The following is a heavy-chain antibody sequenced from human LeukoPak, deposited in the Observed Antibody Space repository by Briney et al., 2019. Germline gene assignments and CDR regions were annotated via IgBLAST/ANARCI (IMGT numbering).Heavy chain of an antibody. Sequence: SDTLSLTCTVSGGSISGYYWSWMRQPPGKGLEWIGYNNYSGSTKYNPSLKSRVTISVDTSKNQFSLKLTSVTAADTAVYYCARGYAGAATFDYWGQGTLVTVSS. CDR1: GGSISGYY. V-gene: IGHV4-59*07. J-gene: IGHJ4*02. D-gene: IGHD1-26*01. CDR2: NNYSGST. CDR3: ARGYAGAATFDY.